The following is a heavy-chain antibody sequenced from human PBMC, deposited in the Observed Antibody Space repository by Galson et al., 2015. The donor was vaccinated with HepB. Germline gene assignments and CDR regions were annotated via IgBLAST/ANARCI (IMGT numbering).Heavy chain of an antibody. CDR1: GYTFTSYA. Sequence: SVKVSCKASGYTFTSYAMHWVRQAPGQRLEWMGWINADNGNTNYSQKFQGRVTITRDTSANTAYMELSSLRSEDTAVYYCARDVGPRNYYYYYMDVWGKGPTGTGS. J-gene: IGHJ6*03. V-gene: IGHV1-3*01. CDR3: ARDVGPRNYYYYYMDV. CDR2: INADNGNT. D-gene: IGHD3/OR15-3a*01.